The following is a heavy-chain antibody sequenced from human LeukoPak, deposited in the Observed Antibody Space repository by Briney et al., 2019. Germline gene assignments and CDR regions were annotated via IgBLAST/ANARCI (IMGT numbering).Heavy chain of an antibody. Sequence: GESLKISCKGSGYSFTRNWIGWVRQMPGKGLEWMAIIYPGDSDTRYSPSFQGQVTISADKSINTAYLQWSSLKASDTAMYYCARRVVNNRNWYFDLWGRGTLVTVAS. CDR1: GYSFTRNW. V-gene: IGHV5-51*01. CDR3: ARRVVNNRNWYFDL. J-gene: IGHJ2*01. D-gene: IGHD4-23*01. CDR2: IYPGDSDT.